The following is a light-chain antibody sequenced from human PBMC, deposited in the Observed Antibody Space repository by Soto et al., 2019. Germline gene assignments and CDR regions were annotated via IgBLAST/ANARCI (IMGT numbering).Light chain of an antibody. CDR3: CSYAGSYTWL. CDR1: SSDVGGYNY. Sequence: QSALTQPRSVSGSPGQSVTISCTGTSSDVGGYNYVSWYQQHPGKAPKLIIYDVSKRPSGIPDRFSGSKSGNTASLTISGLQAEYEADYYCCSYAGSYTWLFGGGTKLTVL. CDR2: DVS. J-gene: IGLJ3*02. V-gene: IGLV2-11*01.